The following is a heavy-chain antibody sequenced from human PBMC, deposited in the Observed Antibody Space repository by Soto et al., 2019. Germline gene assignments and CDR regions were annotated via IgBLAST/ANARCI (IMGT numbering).Heavy chain of an antibody. J-gene: IGHJ6*02. D-gene: IGHD6-6*01. V-gene: IGHV3-21*01. CDR2: ISSSSSYI. Sequence: GGFLRLSCAASGFTFSSYSMNWVRQAPGKGLEWVSSISSSSSYIYYADSVKGRFTISRDNAKNSLYLQMNSLRAEDTAVYYCARVTIAARLTDVWGQGTTVTVSS. CDR3: ARVTIAARLTDV. CDR1: GFTFSSYS.